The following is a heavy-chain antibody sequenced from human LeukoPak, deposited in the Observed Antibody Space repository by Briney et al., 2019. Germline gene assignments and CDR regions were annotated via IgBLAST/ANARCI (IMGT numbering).Heavy chain of an antibody. V-gene: IGHV3-30*03. J-gene: IGHJ4*02. Sequence: GGSLRLSCAASGFTFSSYGMHWVRQAPGKGLEWVAVISYDGSNKYYADSVKGRFTISRDNSKNTLYLQMNSLRAEDTAVYYCARAALYSYGNIDYWGQGTLVTVSS. CDR1: GFTFSSYG. CDR3: ARAALYSYGNIDY. CDR2: ISYDGSNK. D-gene: IGHD5-18*01.